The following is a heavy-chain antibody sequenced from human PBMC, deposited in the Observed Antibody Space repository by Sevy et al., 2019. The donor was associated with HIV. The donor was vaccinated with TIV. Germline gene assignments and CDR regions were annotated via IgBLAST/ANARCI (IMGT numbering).Heavy chain of an antibody. V-gene: IGHV3-48*02. CDR1: GFTFSSYS. Sequence: GGSLRLSCAASGFTFSSYSMNWVRQAPGKGLEWVSYISSSSSTIYYADSVKGRFTISRDNAKNSLYLQMNSLRDEDTAVYYCVSPFGGSSSSSVYDYYYYGMDVWGQGTTVTVSS. CDR2: ISSSSSTI. CDR3: VSPFGGSSSSSVYDYYYYGMDV. J-gene: IGHJ6*02. D-gene: IGHD6-6*01.